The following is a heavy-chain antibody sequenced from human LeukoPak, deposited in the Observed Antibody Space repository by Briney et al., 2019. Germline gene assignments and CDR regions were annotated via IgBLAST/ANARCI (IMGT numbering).Heavy chain of an antibody. D-gene: IGHD6-13*01. CDR1: GYTFTSYG. Sequence: GASVKVSCKASGYTFTSYGISWVRQAPGQGLEWMGWISAYNGNTNYAQKLQGRVTMTTDTSTSTAYMELRSLRSDDTAVYYCARDQLVGNYYYYSMDVWGQGTTVTVSS. V-gene: IGHV1-18*01. CDR3: ARDQLVGNYYYYSMDV. CDR2: ISAYNGNT. J-gene: IGHJ6*02.